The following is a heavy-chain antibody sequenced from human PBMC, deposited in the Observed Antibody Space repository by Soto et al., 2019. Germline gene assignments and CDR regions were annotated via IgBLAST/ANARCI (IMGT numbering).Heavy chain of an antibody. CDR2: ISGSGRDT. J-gene: IGHJ5*02. CDR1: GFTFSSYA. Sequence: GGSLRLSCAVSGFTFSSYALSWVRQPPGKGLEWVSSISGSGRDTYYADSVRGRFSISKDNSKNTLYLQMNGLRIDDTAVYYCAKDRASTGDRPRFDPWGQGTLVTVSS. CDR3: AKDRASTGDRPRFDP. V-gene: IGHV3-23*01. D-gene: IGHD4-4*01.